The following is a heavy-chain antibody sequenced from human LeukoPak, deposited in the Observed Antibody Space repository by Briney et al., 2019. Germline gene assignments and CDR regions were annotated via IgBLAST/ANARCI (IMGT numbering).Heavy chain of an antibody. Sequence: SETLSLTCAVYGGSFSGYYWSWIRQPPGKGLEWIGEINHSGSTNYNPSLKSRVTISVDTSKKQFSLKLSSVTAADTAVYYCARGHPRSTYYYDSSGRGDYWGQGTLVTVSS. V-gene: IGHV4-34*01. J-gene: IGHJ4*02. D-gene: IGHD3-22*01. CDR2: INHSGST. CDR3: ARGHPRSTYYYDSSGRGDY. CDR1: GGSFSGYY.